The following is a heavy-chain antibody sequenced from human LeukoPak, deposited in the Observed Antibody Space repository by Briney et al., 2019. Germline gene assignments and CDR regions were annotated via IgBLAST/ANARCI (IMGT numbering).Heavy chain of an antibody. J-gene: IGHJ4*02. Sequence: SETLSLTCTVSGGSISSGDYYWSWIRQPPGKGLEWIGYIYYSGSTYYNPSLKSRVTISVDTSKNQFSLKLSSVTAADTAVYYCARVRDYGNYRRPWVNAPLVDYWGQGTLVTVSS. V-gene: IGHV4-30-4*01. D-gene: IGHD4-11*01. CDR2: IYYSGST. CDR1: GGSISSGDYY. CDR3: ARVRDYGNYRRPWVNAPLVDY.